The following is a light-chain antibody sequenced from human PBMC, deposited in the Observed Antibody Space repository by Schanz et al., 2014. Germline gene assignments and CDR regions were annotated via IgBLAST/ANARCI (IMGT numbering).Light chain of an antibody. Sequence: EIVLTQSPGTLSLSPGERATLSCRASQTVSSTYLAWYQQKPGQAPRLLIYGASSRATGIPDRFSGSGSGTDFTLTISGLEPEDFAVYFCQQGRNWPMTFGQGTKVEIK. V-gene: IGKV3D-20*02. CDR2: GAS. CDR1: QTVSSTY. J-gene: IGKJ1*01. CDR3: QQGRNWPMT.